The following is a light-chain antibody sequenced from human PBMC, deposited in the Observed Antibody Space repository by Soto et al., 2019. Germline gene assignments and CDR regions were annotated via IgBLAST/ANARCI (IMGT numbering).Light chain of an antibody. CDR2: EVT. CDR1: SSDVGGYNY. CDR3: SSYGSTSVYV. Sequence: QSALTQPASVSGSPGQSITISCTGTSSDVGGYNYVSWYQQYPGKAPKLMIYEVTHRPSGVSNRFSGSKSGNTASLTISGLQDEEEANYSCSSYGSTSVYVFGTGTKVTV. V-gene: IGLV2-14*01. J-gene: IGLJ1*01.